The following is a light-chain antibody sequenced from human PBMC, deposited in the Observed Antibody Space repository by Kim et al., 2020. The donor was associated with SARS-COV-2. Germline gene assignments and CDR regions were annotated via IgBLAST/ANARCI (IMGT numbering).Light chain of an antibody. J-gene: IGKJ5*01. CDR1: QSISSY. Sequence: DIQMTQSPSSLSASVGDRVTITCRASQSISSYLNWYQQKPGKVPKLLIYAASSLQSGVPSRFSGSGSGTDFTLTISSLQPEDFATYYCQQSYTFGQGTRLEI. V-gene: IGKV1-39*01. CDR3: QQSYT. CDR2: AAS.